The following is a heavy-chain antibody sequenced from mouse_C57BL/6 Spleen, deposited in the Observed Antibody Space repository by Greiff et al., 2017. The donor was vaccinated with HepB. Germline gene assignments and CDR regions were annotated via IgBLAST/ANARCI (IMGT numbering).Heavy chain of an antibody. Sequence: EVHLVESGGGLVQPGGSLSLSCAASGFTFTDYYMSWVRQPPGKALEWLGFIRNKANGYTTEYSASVKGRFTISRDNSQSILYLQMNALRAEDSATSYCARSYYCGFPYYFDYWGQGTTLTVSS. V-gene: IGHV7-3*01. CDR3: ARSYYCGFPYYFDY. CDR2: IRNKANGYTT. D-gene: IGHD1-1*01. J-gene: IGHJ2*01. CDR1: GFTFTDYY.